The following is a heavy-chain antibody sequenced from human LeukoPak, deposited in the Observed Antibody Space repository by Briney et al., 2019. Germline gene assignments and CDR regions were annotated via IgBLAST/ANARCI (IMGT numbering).Heavy chain of an antibody. CDR2: IYSGGST. V-gene: IGHV3-66*02. J-gene: IGHJ4*02. CDR3: ARPCGIPIGHYFDY. Sequence: GGSLRLSCAASGFTVSSNYMSWVRQAPGKGLEWVSVIYSGGSTYYADSVKGLFTISRDNSKNTLYLQMNSLRAEDTAVYYCARPCGIPIGHYFDYWGQGTLVTVSS. D-gene: IGHD1-26*01. CDR1: GFTVSSNY.